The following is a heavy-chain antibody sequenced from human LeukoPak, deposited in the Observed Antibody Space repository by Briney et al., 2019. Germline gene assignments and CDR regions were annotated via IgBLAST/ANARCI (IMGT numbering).Heavy chain of an antibody. J-gene: IGHJ5*02. CDR1: GGSFSGYY. CDR3: ARGVTYNWNFWFDP. Sequence: SETLSLTCAVYGGSFSGYYWSWIRQPPGKGLEWIGEINHSGSTNYNPSLKSRVTISVDTSKNQFSLKLSSVTAADTAVYYCARGVTYNWNFWFDPWGQGTLVTVSS. D-gene: IGHD1-20*01. V-gene: IGHV4-34*01. CDR2: INHSGST.